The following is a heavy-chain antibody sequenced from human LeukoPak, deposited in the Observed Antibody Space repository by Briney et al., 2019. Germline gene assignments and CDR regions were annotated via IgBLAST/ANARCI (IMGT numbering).Heavy chain of an antibody. D-gene: IGHD3-22*01. J-gene: IGHJ5*02. Sequence: SETLSLTCAVYGGSFSGYYWSWIRQPPGKGLGWIGEINHSGSTNYNPSLKSRVTISVDTSKNQFSLKLSSVTAADTAVYYCARGSSGYYYVRFDPWGQGTLVTVSS. CDR3: ARGSSGYYYVRFDP. V-gene: IGHV4-34*01. CDR1: GGSFSGYY. CDR2: INHSGST.